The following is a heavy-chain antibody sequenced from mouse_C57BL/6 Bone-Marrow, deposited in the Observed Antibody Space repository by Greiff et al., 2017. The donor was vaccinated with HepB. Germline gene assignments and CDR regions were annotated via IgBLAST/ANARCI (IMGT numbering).Heavy chain of an antibody. J-gene: IGHJ4*01. CDR3: AREPLGYGSNPYAMDY. CDR2: IDPSDSYT. V-gene: IGHV1-50*01. D-gene: IGHD1-1*01. CDR1: GYTFTSYW. Sequence: QVQLQQPGAELVKPGASVKLSCKASGYTFTSYWMQWVKQRPGQGLEWIGEIDPSDSYTNYNQKFKGKATLTVDKSSSTAYMQLSSLTSEDSAVYCCAREPLGYGSNPYAMDYWGQGTSVTVSS.